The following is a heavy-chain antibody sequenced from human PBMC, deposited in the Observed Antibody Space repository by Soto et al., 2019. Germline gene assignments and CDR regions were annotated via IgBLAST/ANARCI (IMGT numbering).Heavy chain of an antibody. V-gene: IGHV3-73*01. J-gene: IGHJ6*03. CDR2: IRGKPNNYAT. Sequence: EVQLVESGGGLVQPGGSLKLSCAASGFTFSGSAMHWVRQASGKGLEWVGRIRGKPNNYATAYGASVKGRFTISRDDSKNTAYLQMNSLNTEDTAVYYCSRQASDFWSGKPQYYMDVWGKGTTVTVSS. CDR1: GFTFSGSA. CDR3: SRQASDFWSGKPQYYMDV. D-gene: IGHD3-3*01.